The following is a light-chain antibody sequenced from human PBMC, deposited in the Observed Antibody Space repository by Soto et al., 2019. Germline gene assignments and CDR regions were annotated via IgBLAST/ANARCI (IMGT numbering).Light chain of an antibody. V-gene: IGKV3-15*01. CDR3: QQYNNWLT. J-gene: IGKJ4*01. CDR1: ESVSSN. CDR2: GAS. Sequence: EIGMTQSPATLSVSPGERATLSCRASESVSSNLSWYQQKPGQAPRLLIYGASIRATGIPARFSGSGSGTEFTLTISSLQSEDFALYYCQQYNNWLTFGGGTKVEIK.